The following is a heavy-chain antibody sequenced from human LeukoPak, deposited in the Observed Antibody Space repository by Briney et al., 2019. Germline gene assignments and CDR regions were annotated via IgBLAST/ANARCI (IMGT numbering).Heavy chain of an antibody. CDR2: ISYDGSNK. V-gene: IGHV3-30*18. J-gene: IGHJ3*02. CDR3: AKLACDSSGCPI. D-gene: IGHD3-22*01. CDR1: GFTFSSYG. Sequence: GGSLRLSCTASGFTFSSYGMHWVRQAPGKGLEWVTVISYDGSNKYFADSVKGRFTISRDNSKNTLFLQMNSLRAEDTAVYYCAKLACDSSGCPIWGQGTMVTVSS.